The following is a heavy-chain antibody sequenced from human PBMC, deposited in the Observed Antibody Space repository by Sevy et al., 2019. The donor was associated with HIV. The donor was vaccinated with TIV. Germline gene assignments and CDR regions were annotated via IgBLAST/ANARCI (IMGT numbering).Heavy chain of an antibody. V-gene: IGHV3-30-3*01. Sequence: GGSLRLSCVASGFTFRSHAMHWVRQAPGKGLEWVAVISYDESAKFYAESVKGRFTVSRDTSKNTLFLQMSSLRVEDTAVYFCARDSGYSTVWYPGGLWGQSTLVTVSS. D-gene: IGHD6-19*01. CDR3: ARDSGYSTVWYPGGL. J-gene: IGHJ1*01. CDR2: ISYDESAK. CDR1: GFTFRSHA.